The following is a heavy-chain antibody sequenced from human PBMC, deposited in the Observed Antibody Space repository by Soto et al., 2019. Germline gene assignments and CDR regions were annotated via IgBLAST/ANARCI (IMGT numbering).Heavy chain of an antibody. CDR3: ARAKEMATIKTAFDI. D-gene: IGHD5-12*01. CDR2: IYPGDSKT. Sequence: PGESLKISCKGSGFSFTTYWIAWVRQMPGKGLEWMGIIYPGDSKTTYSPSFQGQVTISADKSISTAYLQMNSLRAEDTAVYYCARAKEMATIKTAFDIWGQGTMVTVSS. CDR1: GFSFTTYW. V-gene: IGHV5-51*01. J-gene: IGHJ3*02.